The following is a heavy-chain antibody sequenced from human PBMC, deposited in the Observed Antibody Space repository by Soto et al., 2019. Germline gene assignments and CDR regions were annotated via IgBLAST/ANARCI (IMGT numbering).Heavy chain of an antibody. CDR1: GFAFSDYY. Sequence: GGSLRLSCAASGFAFSDYYMSWIRQAPGKGLEWVSYISSSGDIIYYADSVKGRFTISRDNAKNSLYLQMNSLRAEDTAVYYCARDLGHYASSGYFDFWGQGTLVTVSS. CDR3: ARDLGHYASSGYFDF. D-gene: IGHD3-22*01. J-gene: IGHJ4*02. CDR2: ISSSGDII. V-gene: IGHV3-11*01.